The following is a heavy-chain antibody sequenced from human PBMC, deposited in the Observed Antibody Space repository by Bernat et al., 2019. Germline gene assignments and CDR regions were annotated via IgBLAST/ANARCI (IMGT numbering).Heavy chain of an antibody. V-gene: IGHV1-69*02. CDR1: GGTFSSYT. J-gene: IGHJ3*02. CDR2: IIPIVGIV. CDR3: ATSVSFNTAFDI. Sequence: QVQLVQSGAEVKKPGSSVKVSCEASGGTFSSYTITWVRQAPGLGLEWMGRIIPIVGIVHYAHNFQGRVTITADKSTSTAYMQLSSLRSEDTAVYYCATSVSFNTAFDIWGQGTVVTVSS.